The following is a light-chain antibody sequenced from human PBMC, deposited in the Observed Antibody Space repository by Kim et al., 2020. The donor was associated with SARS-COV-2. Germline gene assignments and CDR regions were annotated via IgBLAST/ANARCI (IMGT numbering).Light chain of an antibody. CDR2: QDH. J-gene: IGLJ3*02. CDR3: QAWDSSSAV. CDR1: KLGNKY. Sequence: VSPGQTASITCSGDKLGNKYAYWYQQRPGQSPGLVIYQDHKRPSGIPERFSGSNSGNTATLTISGTQAMDEADYYCQAWDSSSAVFGGGTKLTVL. V-gene: IGLV3-1*01.